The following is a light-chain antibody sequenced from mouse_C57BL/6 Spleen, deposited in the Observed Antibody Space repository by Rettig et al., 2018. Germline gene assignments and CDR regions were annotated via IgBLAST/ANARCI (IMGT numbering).Light chain of an antibody. CDR1: SSVSY. J-gene: IGKJ1*01. V-gene: IGKV4-72*01. CDR2: ATS. CDR3: QQWSGNPWT. Sequence: QIVLSQSPAILSASPGEKVTMTCRASSSVSYIHWYQQKPGSSPKPWIYATSNLPSGVPTRFSGSGSGTSYSLTISRVEAEDAATYYCQQWSGNPWTFGGGTKLEIK.